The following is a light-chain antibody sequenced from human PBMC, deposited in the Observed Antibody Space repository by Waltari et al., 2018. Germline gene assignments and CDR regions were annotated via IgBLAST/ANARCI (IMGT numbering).Light chain of an antibody. V-gene: IGLV2-8*01. J-gene: IGLJ1*01. Sequence: QSVLTQPPSATGSPGQSVTIPCTGTNRDVVAYNSVSWYQQHPGKVPKLLIYEVTKRPSGVPDRFSGSKSGNTASLTVSGLQADDEADYYCSSYAHNNHFVFGTGTKVTVL. CDR3: SSYAHNNHFV. CDR1: NRDVVAYNS. CDR2: EVT.